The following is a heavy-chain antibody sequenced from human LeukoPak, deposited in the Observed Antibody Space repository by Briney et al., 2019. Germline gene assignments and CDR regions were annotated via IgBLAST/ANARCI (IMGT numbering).Heavy chain of an antibody. V-gene: IGHV4-59*12. D-gene: IGHD3-22*01. Sequence: SETLSLTCTVSGGSISSYYWSWIRQPPGKGLEWIGYIYYSGSTNYNPSLKSRVTISVDTSKNQFSLKLSSVTAADTAVYYCARDGYDSSGYSIDAFDIWGQGTMVTVSS. CDR2: IYYSGST. J-gene: IGHJ3*02. CDR1: GGSISSYY. CDR3: ARDGYDSSGYSIDAFDI.